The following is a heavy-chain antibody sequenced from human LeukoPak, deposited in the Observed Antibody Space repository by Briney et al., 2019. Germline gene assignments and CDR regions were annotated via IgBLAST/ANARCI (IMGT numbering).Heavy chain of an antibody. J-gene: IGHJ5*02. D-gene: IGHD4-11*01. V-gene: IGHV3-33*01. CDR1: GFTFSSYG. CDR3: ARDPAYSNHPTNWFDP. Sequence: GGSLRLSCAASGFTFSSYGMHWVRQAPGKGLEWVAVIWYDGSNKYYADSVKGRFTISRGNSKNTLYLQMNSLRAEDTAVYYCARDPAYSNHPTNWFDPWGQGTLVTVSS. CDR2: IWYDGSNK.